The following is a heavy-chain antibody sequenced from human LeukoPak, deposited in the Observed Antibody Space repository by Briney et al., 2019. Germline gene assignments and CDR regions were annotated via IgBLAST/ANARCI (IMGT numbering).Heavy chain of an antibody. V-gene: IGHV1-69*05. CDR3: ARDAGYSSGWDY. CDR2: IIPIFGTA. CDR1: GGTFSSYA. J-gene: IGHJ4*02. D-gene: IGHD6-19*01. Sequence: SVKVSCKASGGTFSSYAISWVRQAPGQGLEWMGRIIPIFGTANYAQKFQGRVTITTDESTSTAYMELSSLRSEDTAVYYCARDAGYSSGWDYWGQGTPVTVSS.